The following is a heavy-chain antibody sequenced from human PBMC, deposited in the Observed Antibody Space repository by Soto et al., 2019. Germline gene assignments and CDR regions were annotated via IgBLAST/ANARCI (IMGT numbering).Heavy chain of an antibody. CDR1: GFTFSTYA. D-gene: IGHD2-2*01. V-gene: IGHV3-23*01. J-gene: IGHJ6*02. CDR2: ISSGGAT. CDR3: ASNDCISTSCYYYYYGMDV. Sequence: PGGSLRLSCAASGFTFSTYAMSWVRQAPGKGLEWVSGISSGGATFYVDSVKGRFTISRDNAKNSLYLQMNSLRAEDTAVYYCASNDCISTSCYYYYYGMDVWGQGTTVTVSS.